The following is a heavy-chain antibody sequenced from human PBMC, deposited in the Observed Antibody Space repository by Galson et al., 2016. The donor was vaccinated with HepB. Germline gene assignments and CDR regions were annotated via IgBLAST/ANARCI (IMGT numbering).Heavy chain of an antibody. CDR3: ARHGIRGDDWFDP. CDR1: GFSFSDFW. Sequence: SLRLSCAVSGFSFSDFWMAWVRQAPGKGLEWVANINEDGSEKSSVDSMKGRFTISVDTSKNRFSLKLNSVTAADTAVFYWARHGIRGDDWFDPWGQGTLVTVSS. V-gene: IGHV3-7*01. J-gene: IGHJ5*02. CDR2: INEDGSEK. D-gene: IGHD3-10*01.